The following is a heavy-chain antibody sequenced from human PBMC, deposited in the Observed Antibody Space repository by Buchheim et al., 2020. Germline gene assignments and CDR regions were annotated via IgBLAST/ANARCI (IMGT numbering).Heavy chain of an antibody. V-gene: IGHV1-2*04. CDR1: EYTFTGYY. CDR2: INPNSGGT. CDR3: AREGRAYDPSSKVYYYYYGMDV. J-gene: IGHJ6*02. Sequence: QVQLVQSGAEVKKPGASVKVSCKASEYTFTGYYMHWVRQAPGQGLEWMGWINPNSGGTNYAQKFQGWVTMTRDTSISTAYMELSRLRSDDTAVYYCAREGRAYDPSSKVYYYYYGMDVWGQGTT. D-gene: IGHD1-1*01.